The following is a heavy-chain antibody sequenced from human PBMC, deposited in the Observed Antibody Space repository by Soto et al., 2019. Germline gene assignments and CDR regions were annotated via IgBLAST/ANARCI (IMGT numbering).Heavy chain of an antibody. CDR2: IYWDDDK. Sequence: TLSLTCTVSGGSISSGDYYWSWIRQPPGKALEWLALIYWDDDKRYSPSLKSRLTITKDTSKNQVVLTMTNIDPVDTATYYCAHIPYYGSRNLFDFWGQGTLVTVSS. J-gene: IGHJ4*02. V-gene: IGHV2-5*08. CDR3: AHIPYYGSRNLFDF. D-gene: IGHD3-10*01. CDR1: GGSISSGDYY.